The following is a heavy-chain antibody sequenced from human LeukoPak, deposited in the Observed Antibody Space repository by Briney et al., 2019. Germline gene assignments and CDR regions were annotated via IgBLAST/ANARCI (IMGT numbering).Heavy chain of an antibody. CDR2: INSDARST. D-gene: IGHD3-3*01. CDR3: ARGVNDFWSGSDFDY. V-gene: IGHV3-74*01. Sequence: PGGSLRLSCAASGFTFSSYWMHWVRQAPGKGLVWVSCINSDARSTSYADSVMGRVTISRDNAKNTLYLQMSGLRAEDTAVYYCARGVNDFWSGSDFDYWGQGTLVTVSS. CDR1: GFTFSSYW. J-gene: IGHJ4*02.